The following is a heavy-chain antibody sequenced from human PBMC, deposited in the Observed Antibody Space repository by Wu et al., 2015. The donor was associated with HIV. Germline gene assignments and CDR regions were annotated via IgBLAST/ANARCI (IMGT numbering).Heavy chain of an antibody. Sequence: QVQLQESGPGLVKPSETLSLTCVVSGTSASSDYYWGWIRQTPGKGLEWIGTLYHTGSTYYNPSLKSRVTISVDTSQNHFSLKLNSVTAADTAVYYCARGLGYDYGGIPRWFDPWGQGTLVTVSS. CDR1: GTSASSDYY. D-gene: IGHD4-23*01. V-gene: IGHV4-38-2*01. CDR2: LYHTGST. J-gene: IGHJ5*02. CDR3: ARGLGYDYGGIPRWFDP.